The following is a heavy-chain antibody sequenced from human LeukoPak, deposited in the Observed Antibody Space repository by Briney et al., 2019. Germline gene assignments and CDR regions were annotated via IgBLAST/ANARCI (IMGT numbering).Heavy chain of an antibody. CDR1: GGSISSYY. Sequence: PSETLSLTCTVSGGSISSYYWSWIRQPPGKGLEWIGYIYYSGSTNYNPSLKSRVTISVDTSKNQFSLKLSSVTAADTAVYYCARALAGSSWYYYYYMDVWGKGTTVTVSS. D-gene: IGHD6-6*01. J-gene: IGHJ6*03. CDR3: ARALAGSSWYYYYYMDV. V-gene: IGHV4-59*01. CDR2: IYYSGST.